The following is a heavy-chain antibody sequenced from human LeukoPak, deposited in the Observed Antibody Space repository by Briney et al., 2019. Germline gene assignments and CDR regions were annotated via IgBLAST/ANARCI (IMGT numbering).Heavy chain of an antibody. Sequence: GGSLRLSCAASGFTFSSYWMSWVRQAPGKGLEWVANIEQDGSEKYYVDSVKGRFTISRDNAKNSLYLQVNSLRTEDTAVYYCVKDRGGYVKYKTFDYWGQGTLVTVSS. V-gene: IGHV3-7*01. D-gene: IGHD5-12*01. CDR3: VKDRGGYVKYKTFDY. CDR1: GFTFSSYW. J-gene: IGHJ4*02. CDR2: IEQDGSEK.